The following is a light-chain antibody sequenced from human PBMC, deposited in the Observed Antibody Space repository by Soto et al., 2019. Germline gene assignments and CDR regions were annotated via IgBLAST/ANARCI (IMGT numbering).Light chain of an antibody. J-gene: IGKJ4*01. CDR3: QQYDDWLRLT. CDR1: QSVNIY. Sequence: EIVMTQSPATLSVSRGERATLSCRASQSVNIYLAWYQQKPGQAPRLLIFGASYRATGIPARFSGSGSGTEFNLTISSLQSEDFAVYFCQQYDDWLRLTFGGGTKVDTK. CDR2: GAS. V-gene: IGKV3D-15*01.